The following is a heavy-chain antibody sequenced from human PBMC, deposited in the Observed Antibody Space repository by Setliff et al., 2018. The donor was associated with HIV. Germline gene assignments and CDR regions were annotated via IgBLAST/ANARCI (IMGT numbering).Heavy chain of an antibody. CDR1: GFIFTDYQ. CDR2: IIPIFDAS. V-gene: IGHV1-69*06. J-gene: IGHJ4*02. CDR3: ARVNGGNSPYYFDS. D-gene: IGHD2-21*02. Sequence: SVKVSCKASGFIFTDYQIHWVRQAPGQGLEWMGRIIPIFDASNYAQKFQGRVTITADKSTSTAYMELSSLRSEDTALYYCARVNGGNSPYYFDSWGQGTLVTVSS.